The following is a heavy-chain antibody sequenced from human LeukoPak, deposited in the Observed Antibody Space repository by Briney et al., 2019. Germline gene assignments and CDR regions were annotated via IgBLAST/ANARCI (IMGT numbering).Heavy chain of an antibody. CDR2: INCYGSST. J-gene: IGHJ4*02. V-gene: IGHV3-74*01. D-gene: IGHD4-23*01. CDR3: TTHTTTMGNFDY. Sequence: GGSLRLSCAASGYSFRSHWMHWVRQAPGRGLVWVSRINCYGSSTLYVHSVKGRFTISRDNAKNTLYLQMNSLRAEDTAVYYCTTHTTTMGNFDYWGQGTLVTVSS. CDR1: GYSFRSHW.